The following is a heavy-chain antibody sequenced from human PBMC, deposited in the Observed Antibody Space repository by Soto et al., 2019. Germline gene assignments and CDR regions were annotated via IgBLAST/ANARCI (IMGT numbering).Heavy chain of an antibody. CDR3: ARAPAAGHYFDY. CDR2: IYYSGST. J-gene: IGHJ4*02. D-gene: IGHD6-13*01. Sequence: SETLSLTCTVSGGSISSYYWSWIRQPPGKGLEWIGYIYYSGSTNYNPSLKSRVTISVDTSKNQFSLKLSSVTAADTAVYYCARAPAAGHYFDYWGQGTLVTAPQ. CDR1: GGSISSYY. V-gene: IGHV4-59*01.